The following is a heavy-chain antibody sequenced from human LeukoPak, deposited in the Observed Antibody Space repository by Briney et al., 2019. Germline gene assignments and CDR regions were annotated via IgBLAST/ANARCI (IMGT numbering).Heavy chain of an antibody. CDR1: GGSISSYY. V-gene: IGHV4-59*12. Sequence: SETLSLTCTVSGGSISSYYWSWIRQPPGKGLEWIGYIYYSGSTNYNPSLKSRVTISVDTSKNQFSLKLSSVTAADTAVYYCARWNRAAAGFDYWGQGTLVTVSS. D-gene: IGHD6-13*01. CDR2: IYYSGST. CDR3: ARWNRAAAGFDY. J-gene: IGHJ4*02.